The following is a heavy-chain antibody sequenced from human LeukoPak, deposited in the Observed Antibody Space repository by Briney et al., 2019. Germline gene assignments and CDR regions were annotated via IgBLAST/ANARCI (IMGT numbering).Heavy chain of an antibody. V-gene: IGHV3-30*04. J-gene: IGHJ4*02. CDR3: ASGDTAMDFDY. D-gene: IGHD5-18*01. CDR1: GFTFSSYA. Sequence: TGRSLRLSCAASGFTFSSYAMHWVRQAPGKRLEWVAVISYDGSNKYYADSVKGRFTISRDNSKNTLYLQMNSLRAEDTAVYYCASGDTAMDFDYWGQGTLVTVSS. CDR2: ISYDGSNK.